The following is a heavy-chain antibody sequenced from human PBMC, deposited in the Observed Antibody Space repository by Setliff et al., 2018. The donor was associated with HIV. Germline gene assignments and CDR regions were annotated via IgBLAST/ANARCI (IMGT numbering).Heavy chain of an antibody. D-gene: IGHD3-3*01. CDR3: ARLSKFYDFWTPNY. CDR1: GYSFTNYW. Sequence: GESLKISCKASGYSFTNYWVGWVRQMPGNGLEWVGLIWPDDSDTIYSPSFQGQVTLSADKSITTVYLQWNSLKAPDTAIYYCARLSKFYDFWTPNYWGQGTLVTVSS. V-gene: IGHV5-51*01. J-gene: IGHJ4*02. CDR2: IWPDDSDT.